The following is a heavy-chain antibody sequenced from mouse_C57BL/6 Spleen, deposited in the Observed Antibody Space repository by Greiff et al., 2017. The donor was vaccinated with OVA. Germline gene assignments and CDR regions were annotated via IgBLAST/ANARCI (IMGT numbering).Heavy chain of an antibody. CDR1: GYSFTDYN. D-gene: IGHD1-1*01. Sequence: EVKLVESGPELVKPGASVKISCKASGYSFTDYNMNWVKQSNGKSLEWIGVINPNYGTTSYNQKFKGKATLTVDQSSSTAYMQLNSLTSEDSAVYYCARSGVITTVVAKDYYAMDYWGQGTSVTVSS. V-gene: IGHV1-39*01. CDR3: ARSGVITTVVAKDYYAMDY. J-gene: IGHJ4*01. CDR2: INPNYGTT.